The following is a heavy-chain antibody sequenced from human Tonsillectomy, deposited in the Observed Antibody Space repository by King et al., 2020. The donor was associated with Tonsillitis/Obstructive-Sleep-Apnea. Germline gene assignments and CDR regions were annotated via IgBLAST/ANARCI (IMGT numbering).Heavy chain of an antibody. V-gene: IGHV3-11*01. J-gene: IGHJ4*02. Sequence: VLLVESGGGLVKPGGSLRLSCAASGFTFSDYYMSWFRQAPGKGLEWVSYISSSASTIYYADSVKGRFTISRDNAKNSLYLQMNSLRAEDTAVYYCASPKYYYDSDGYYFDYWGQGTLVTVSS. CDR1: GFTFSDYY. CDR3: ASPKYYYDSDGYYFDY. CDR2: ISSSASTI. D-gene: IGHD3-22*01.